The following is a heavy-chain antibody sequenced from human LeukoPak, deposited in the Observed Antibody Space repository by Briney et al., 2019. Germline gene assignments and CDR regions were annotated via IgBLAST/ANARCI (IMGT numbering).Heavy chain of an antibody. V-gene: IGHV3-15*01. Sequence: PGGSLRLSCAASGFTFKDAWMSWARQVPGKGLEWLGRIKNKIHGGQTDYDASVQDRFTISRDDSKNTVYLQMYSLKTEDTAVYYCSTGSPYYILTGSYMSAFDIWGQGTMVTVSS. CDR2: IKNKIHGGQT. D-gene: IGHD3-9*01. CDR1: GFTFKDAW. J-gene: IGHJ3*02. CDR3: STGSPYYILTGSYMSAFDI.